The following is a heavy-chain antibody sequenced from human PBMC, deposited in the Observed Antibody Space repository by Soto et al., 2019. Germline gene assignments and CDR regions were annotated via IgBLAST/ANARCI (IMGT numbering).Heavy chain of an antibody. CDR1: GFTFSNYD. J-gene: IGHJ4*02. CDR3: ARAAGTSDY. CDR2: ISRSSDYI. Sequence: EVQLVESGGGLVKPGGSLRLSCAASGFTFSNYDMNWVRQAPGKGLEWVSSISRSSDYIYYADSVKGRFTISRDNAKNSLYLQMNSLRAEDTAVYFCARAAGTSDYWGQGTLVTVSS. D-gene: IGHD6-13*01. V-gene: IGHV3-21*01.